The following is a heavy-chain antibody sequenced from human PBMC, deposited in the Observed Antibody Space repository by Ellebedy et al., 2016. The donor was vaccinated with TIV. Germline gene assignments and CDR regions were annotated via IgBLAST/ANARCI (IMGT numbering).Heavy chain of an antibody. V-gene: IGHV3-23*01. CDR1: GFTFSPYA. Sequence: GESLKISCAASGFTFSPYAMALVRQAPGKGLEWVSGIVGSGSQKYADSVKGRFTISRDNSKRTVDLQMNGLRAEDTAIYFCAKDRTSGDGYWVFDNWGQGTLVSVST. CDR3: AKDRTSGDGYWVFDN. CDR2: IVGSGS. D-gene: IGHD5-18*01. J-gene: IGHJ4*02.